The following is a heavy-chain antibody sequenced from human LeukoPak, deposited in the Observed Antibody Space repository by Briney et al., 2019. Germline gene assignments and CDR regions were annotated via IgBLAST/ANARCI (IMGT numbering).Heavy chain of an antibody. V-gene: IGHV1-2*02. CDR3: ARALGGHYYYYMDV. J-gene: IGHJ6*03. CDR2: INPNSGGT. Sequence: GASVKVSCKASGYTFTGYYMHWVRQAPGQGLEWMGWINPNSGGTNCAQTFQGRVTMTRDTSISTAYMELSRLRSDDTAVYYCARALGGHYYYYMDVWGKGTTVTVSS. D-gene: IGHD3-16*01. CDR1: GYTFTGYY.